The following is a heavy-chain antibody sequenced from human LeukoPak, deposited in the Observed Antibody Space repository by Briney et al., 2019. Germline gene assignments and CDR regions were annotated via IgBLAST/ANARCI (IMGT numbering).Heavy chain of an antibody. CDR2: IYYSGST. Sequence: SETLSLTCTVSGGSISSYYWSWIRQPPGKGLEWIGYIYYSGSTNYNPSLKSRVTISVDTSKNQFSLKLSPVTAADTAVYYCAARDYYDSSAYWYFDLWGRGTLVTVSS. J-gene: IGHJ2*01. CDR3: AARDYYDSSAYWYFDL. D-gene: IGHD3-22*01. CDR1: GGSISSYY. V-gene: IGHV4-59*01.